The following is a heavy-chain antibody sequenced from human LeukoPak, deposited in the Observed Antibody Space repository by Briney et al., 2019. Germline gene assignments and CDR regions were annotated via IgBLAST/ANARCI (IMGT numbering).Heavy chain of an antibody. CDR2: IWYDGSRK. Sequence: GGSLGLSCVASGLTFSNYGMHWVRQAPGKGLEWVAVIWYDGSRKYYAGSVKGRFSISRDNSKNTLYLQMNSLRAEDTAVYYCARDRSSRVYDFWGQGILVTVSS. D-gene: IGHD5/OR15-5a*01. CDR3: ARDRSSRVYDF. V-gene: IGHV3-33*01. CDR1: GLTFSNYG. J-gene: IGHJ4*02.